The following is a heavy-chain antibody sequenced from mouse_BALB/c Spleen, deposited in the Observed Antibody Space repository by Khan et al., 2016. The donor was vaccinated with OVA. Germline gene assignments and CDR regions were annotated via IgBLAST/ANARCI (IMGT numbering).Heavy chain of an antibody. CDR1: GFSLTNYG. Sequence: QVQLKQSGPGLVAPSPSLSITCTISGFSLTNYGVHWVRQPPGKGLEWLVVIWRDGSTTYNSALNSRLTFCKDNSKTLAFLKMNSLQTDDTAMYYCARQPYYHYNVMDYWGQGTSVTVSS. CDR3: ARQPYYHYNVMDY. J-gene: IGHJ4*01. D-gene: IGHD2-10*01. CDR2: IWRDGST. V-gene: IGHV2-6-1*01.